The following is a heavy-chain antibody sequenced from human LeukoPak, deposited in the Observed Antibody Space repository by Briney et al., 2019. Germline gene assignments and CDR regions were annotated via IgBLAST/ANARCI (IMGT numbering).Heavy chain of an antibody. J-gene: IGHJ3*02. CDR3: ARESGATYYEAFDI. Sequence: PGGSQGVPCAASGFTFRTYSMNWVRQAPGKGLEWVSSIDGSSSSLYYADAVKGRFTISRDNAKNSLYLQMNSLRAEDTAVYYCARESGATYYEAFDIWGQGPLGTVSS. CDR1: GFTFRTYS. CDR2: IDGSSSSL. V-gene: IGHV3-21*01. D-gene: IGHD1-26*01.